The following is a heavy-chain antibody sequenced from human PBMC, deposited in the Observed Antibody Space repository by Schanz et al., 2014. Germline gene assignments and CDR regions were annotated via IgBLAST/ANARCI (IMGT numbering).Heavy chain of an antibody. CDR2: IWYDGNNK. J-gene: IGHJ4*02. V-gene: IGHV3-33*06. D-gene: IGHD2-2*01. Sequence: EQVLESGGGFVQPGGSLRLSCATSGFTFTTFAMTWVRQAPGKGLEWVAVIWYDGNNKFYADSVKGRFTISRDNSKNTLYLQMNSLRAEDTAVYYCAKEKGDCSSTSCSYYFDYWGQGTLVTVSS. CDR3: AKEKGDCSSTSCSYYFDY. CDR1: GFTFTTFA.